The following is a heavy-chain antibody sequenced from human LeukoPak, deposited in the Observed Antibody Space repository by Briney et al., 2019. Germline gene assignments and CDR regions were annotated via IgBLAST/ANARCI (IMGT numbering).Heavy chain of an antibody. CDR3: ARDRGKHYCSSTSCYFHRWFDP. J-gene: IGHJ5*02. V-gene: IGHV3-30-3*01. CDR2: ISHDGSNK. Sequence: SGGSLRLSCAASGFTFSSYAMPWVRQAPGKGLEWVAVISHDGSNKYYADSVKGRFTISRDNSKNTLYLQMNSLRAEDTAVYYCARDRGKHYCSSTSCYFHRWFDPWGQGTLVTVSS. CDR1: GFTFSSYA. D-gene: IGHD2-2*01.